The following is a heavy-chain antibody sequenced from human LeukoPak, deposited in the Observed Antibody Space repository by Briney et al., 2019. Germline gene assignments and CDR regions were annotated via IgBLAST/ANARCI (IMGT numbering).Heavy chain of an antibody. CDR2: ITSTSSYV. Sequence: PGGSLRLSCEASGFTFSTYNMNWVRQAPGKRLEWVSSITSTSSYVFYADSVKGRFTISRDNAKNSLYLQINSLRAEDTAVYYCARGYCTNGVCYWDYFDYWGQGTLVTVSS. D-gene: IGHD2-8*01. CDR1: GFTFSTYN. CDR3: ARGYCTNGVCYWDYFDY. J-gene: IGHJ4*02. V-gene: IGHV3-21*01.